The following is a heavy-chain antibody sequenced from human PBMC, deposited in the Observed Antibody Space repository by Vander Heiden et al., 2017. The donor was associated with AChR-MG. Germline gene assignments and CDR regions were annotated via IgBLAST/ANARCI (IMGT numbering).Heavy chain of an antibody. V-gene: IGHV3-15*01. CDR2: MKSNSDGGIT. Sequence: DVHLVESGGGLVKPGGSLRLSCAVSGFTFKDAWMNWVRQAPGKGLEWIGRMKSNSDGGITDHAAPVKGRFTISRDDSKNTLYLQMDSLKTEDTGVYYCTTLSLWNYVLETWGQGSLVTVSS. J-gene: IGHJ5*02. D-gene: IGHD1-7*01. CDR1: GFTFKDAW. CDR3: TTLSLWNYVLET.